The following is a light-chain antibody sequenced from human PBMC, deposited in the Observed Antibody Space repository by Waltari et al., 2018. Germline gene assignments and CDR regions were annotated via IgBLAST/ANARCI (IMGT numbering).Light chain of an antibody. Sequence: QSALTQPASVSGSPGQSITISCTGTNSDVGFYNYVSWYQQHPGKAPKLLIYDVSVRPSGVSKRFSGSKSGNTASLTISGLQAEDEADYYCNSYTGSSSWVFGGGTRLTVL. V-gene: IGLV2-14*01. J-gene: IGLJ3*02. CDR1: NSDVGFYNY. CDR3: NSYTGSSSWV. CDR2: DVS.